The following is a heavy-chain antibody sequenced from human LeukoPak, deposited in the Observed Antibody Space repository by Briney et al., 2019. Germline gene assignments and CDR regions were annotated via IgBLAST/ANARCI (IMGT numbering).Heavy chain of an antibody. V-gene: IGHV3-23*01. CDR3: AKSFSEWFGELPFDY. J-gene: IGHJ4*02. Sequence: GGSLRLSCAASGFTFSSYAMSWVRQAPGKGLKWVSAISGSGGSTYYADSVKGRFTISRDNSKNTLYLQMNSLRAEDTAVYYCAKSFSEWFGELPFDYWGQGTLVTVSS. CDR1: GFTFSSYA. D-gene: IGHD3-10*01. CDR2: ISGSGGST.